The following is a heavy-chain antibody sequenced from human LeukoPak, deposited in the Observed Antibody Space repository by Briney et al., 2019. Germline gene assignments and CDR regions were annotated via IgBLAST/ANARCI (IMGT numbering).Heavy chain of an antibody. V-gene: IGHV3-30*19. J-gene: IGHJ3*01. D-gene: IGHD6-19*01. CDR2: ISYDGSSE. CDR1: GLTFSSHG. Sequence: GGSLRLSCAAAGLTFSSHGVDSVRQAPGKGLQWVAVISYDGSSEYYAGSVKGRFIISRDNSKNTLYLQVNSLRAEDTAVYYFAKGADIDLAGADDAFDLWGQGTMVTVSS. CDR3: AKGADIDLAGADDAFDL.